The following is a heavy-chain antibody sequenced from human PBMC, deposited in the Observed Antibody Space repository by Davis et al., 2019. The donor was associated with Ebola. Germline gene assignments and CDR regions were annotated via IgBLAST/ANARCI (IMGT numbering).Heavy chain of an antibody. CDR1: GFPFDDYA. V-gene: IGHV3-30*04. Sequence: GESLKISCAASGFPFDDYAMHWVRQAPGKGLEWVAVIWYDGSNKYYADSVKGRFTISRDNSKNTLYLQMNSLRAEDTAVYYCARGGYDEDTLDYWGQGTLVTVSS. D-gene: IGHD2-15*01. CDR2: IWYDGSNK. CDR3: ARGGYDEDTLDY. J-gene: IGHJ4*02.